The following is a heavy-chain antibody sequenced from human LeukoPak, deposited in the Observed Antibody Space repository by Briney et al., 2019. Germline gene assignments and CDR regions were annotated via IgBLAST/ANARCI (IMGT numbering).Heavy chain of an antibody. Sequence: VKVSCKASGYTLTSYGISWVRQAPGQGLEWMGWISAYNGNTNYAQKLQGRVTMTTDTSTSTAYMELRSLRSDDAAVYYCAKDTRRSGSWGAFDIWGQGTMVTVSS. CDR3: AKDTRRSGSWGAFDI. D-gene: IGHD1-1*01. V-gene: IGHV1-18*01. CDR1: GYTLTSYG. J-gene: IGHJ3*02. CDR2: ISAYNGNT.